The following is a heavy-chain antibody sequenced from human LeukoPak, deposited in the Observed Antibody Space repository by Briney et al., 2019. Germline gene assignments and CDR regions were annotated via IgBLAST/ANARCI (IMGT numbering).Heavy chain of an antibody. Sequence: GGSLRLSCAAPGFTFSSNWMHWVRHGPGKGLVWVSRINPDGSRTDYAESVKGRFTISRDNAKNTLSLEMNSLGDEDTAVYYCSRDFNGRNDFWGQGTLVTVSS. CDR1: GFTFSSNW. J-gene: IGHJ4*02. V-gene: IGHV3-74*01. CDR2: INPDGSRT. CDR3: SRDFNGRNDF. D-gene: IGHD1-14*01.